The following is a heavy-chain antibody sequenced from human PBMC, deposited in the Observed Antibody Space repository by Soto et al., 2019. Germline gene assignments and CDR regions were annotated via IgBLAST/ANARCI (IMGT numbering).Heavy chain of an antibody. CDR2: ISSSTSHT. Sequence: QVQLVESGGGLVKPGGSLRLSCEVSGFTFSAYNMTWIRQAPGKGLEWVSYISSSTSHTNYADSVKGRFTISRDNAKNTLFLQMNSRRAEDTAVYYCARGRGAAADYFDFWGRGTLFTVSS. D-gene: IGHD6-13*01. CDR3: ARGRGAAADYFDF. V-gene: IGHV3-11*05. CDR1: GFTFSAYN. J-gene: IGHJ4*01.